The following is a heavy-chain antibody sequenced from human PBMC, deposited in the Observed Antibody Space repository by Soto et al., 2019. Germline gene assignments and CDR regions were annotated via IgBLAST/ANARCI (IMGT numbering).Heavy chain of an antibody. Sequence: QVQLVQSGAEVKKPGASVKVSCKSSGYTFTSYDINWVRQATGQGFEWMGWMNPNSGNTGNAQKFQGRVTMTRNTSLSTAYMEMSSLISEDTAVYYGAGYGDEYYGLYVWVQWTTVT. CDR3: AGYGDEYYGLYV. V-gene: IGHV1-8*01. J-gene: IGHJ6*02. D-gene: IGHD4-17*01. CDR2: MNPNSGNT. CDR1: GYTFTSYD.